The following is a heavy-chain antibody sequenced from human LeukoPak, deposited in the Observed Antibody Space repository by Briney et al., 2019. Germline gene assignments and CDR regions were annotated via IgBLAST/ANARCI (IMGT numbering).Heavy chain of an antibody. CDR3: ARSFVVVPGVIAWFDP. J-gene: IGHJ5*02. D-gene: IGHD2-2*01. CDR1: GYTFSSYA. V-gene: IGHV7-4-1*02. Sequence: ASVKVSCKASGYTFSSYAMNWVRQSPGQGLEWMGWINTNTGNPVYAQGFTGRFVFSLDTLVRTVYLQINSLKAEDTAVYYCARSFVVVPGVIAWFDPWGQGPWSLSPQ. CDR2: INTNTGNP.